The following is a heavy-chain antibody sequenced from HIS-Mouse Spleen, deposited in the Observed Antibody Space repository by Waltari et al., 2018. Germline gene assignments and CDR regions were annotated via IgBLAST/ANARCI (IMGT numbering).Heavy chain of an antibody. Sequence: QVQLQQWGAGLLKPSETLSLTCAVYGGSFSGYYWSWIRQLHWQGLEWIGGINHSGSTNYNPALKGRVTISVDTSKNQFSLKLSSVTAADTAVYYCARGGGVAYCGGDCYSPLDYWGQGTLVTVSS. CDR2: INHSGST. J-gene: IGHJ4*02. CDR3: ARGGGVAYCGGDCYSPLDY. CDR1: GGSFSGYY. D-gene: IGHD2-21*02. V-gene: IGHV4-34*01.